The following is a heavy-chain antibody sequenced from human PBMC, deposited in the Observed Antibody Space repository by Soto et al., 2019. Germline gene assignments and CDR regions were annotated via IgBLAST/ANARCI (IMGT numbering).Heavy chain of an antibody. V-gene: IGHV3-33*05. CDR3: ARWGTTGGLDV. Sequence: QVHLVESGGGVVQPGTSLRLSCVGSGFTFRSYVIHWVRQAPGKGLEWVALTSYDGSNNFYGDSVKGRFTISRDNSRNTVGLQMDSLRLEDTALYYCARWGTTGGLDVWGQGTLVSVSS. J-gene: IGHJ4*02. CDR2: TSYDGSNN. CDR1: GFTFRSYV. D-gene: IGHD3-16*01.